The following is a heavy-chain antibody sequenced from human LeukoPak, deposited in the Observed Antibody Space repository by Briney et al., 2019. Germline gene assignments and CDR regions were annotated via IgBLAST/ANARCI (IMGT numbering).Heavy chain of an antibody. V-gene: IGHV4-34*01. J-gene: IGHJ4*02. CDR3: ARRVDTAMVLDY. CDR1: GGSFSGYY. D-gene: IGHD5-18*01. Sequence: SETLSLTCAVYGGSFSGYYWSWIRQPPGKGLEWIGEINHSGSTNYNPSLKSRVTISVDTSKDQFSLKLSSVTAADTAVYYCARRVDTAMVLDYWGQGTLVTVSS. CDR2: INHSGST.